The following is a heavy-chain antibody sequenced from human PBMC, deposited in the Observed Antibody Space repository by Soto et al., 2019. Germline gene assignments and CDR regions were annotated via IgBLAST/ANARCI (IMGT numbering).Heavy chain of an antibody. Sequence: QVQLQESGPGLVKPSQTLSLTCTVSGGSISSGGYYWSWIRQHPGKGLEWIGYIYYSGSTYYNTSLRSRVTITVDTSKNQCSLKLSSVTAADTAVYYCARVVSDAFDIWGQGTMVTVSS. CDR3: ARVVSDAFDI. J-gene: IGHJ3*02. CDR1: GGSISSGGYY. CDR2: IYYSGST. D-gene: IGHD2-15*01. V-gene: IGHV4-31*03.